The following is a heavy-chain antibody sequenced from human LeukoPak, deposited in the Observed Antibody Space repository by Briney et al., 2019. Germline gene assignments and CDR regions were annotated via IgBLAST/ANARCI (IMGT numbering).Heavy chain of an antibody. D-gene: IGHD2-2*03. Sequence: GSLRLSRAASGFTFSSYSMNWVRQPPGKGLEWIGNIYYSGNTYYNPSLQSRVTISVDTSKNQFSLKLSSVTAADTAVYYCARDGYLAVDYWGQGTLVTVSS. CDR1: GFTFSSYS. J-gene: IGHJ4*02. CDR3: ARDGYLAVDY. V-gene: IGHV4-59*12. CDR2: IYYSGNT.